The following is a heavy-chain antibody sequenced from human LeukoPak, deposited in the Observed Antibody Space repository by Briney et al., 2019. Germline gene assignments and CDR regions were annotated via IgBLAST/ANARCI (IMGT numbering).Heavy chain of an antibody. CDR2: IYYSGTT. V-gene: IGHV4-61*01. CDR3: ARESPQFDY. J-gene: IGHJ4*02. Sequence: PSETLSLTCTVSGYSINSDYYWSWIRQPPGKGLEWIGYIYYSGTTNYNPSLKRRVTISVDTSKNQFSLKLSSVTAADTAVYYCARESPQFDYWGQGTLVTVSS. CDR1: GYSINSDYY.